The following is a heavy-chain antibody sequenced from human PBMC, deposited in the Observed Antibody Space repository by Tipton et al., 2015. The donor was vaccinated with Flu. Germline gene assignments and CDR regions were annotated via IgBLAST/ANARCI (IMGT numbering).Heavy chain of an antibody. CDR2: MSASGSS. D-gene: IGHD3-16*01. J-gene: IGHJ5*02. CDR1: GDSMSSFY. Sequence: LRLSCTVSGDSMSSFYWTWIRQPAGKGLEWIGRMSASGSSKYKPSLKSRVTMSVDTSKNQFSLRLTSVTSADTAVYYCARGGGFDPWGQGTLVTVSS. CDR3: ARGGGFDP. V-gene: IGHV4-4*07.